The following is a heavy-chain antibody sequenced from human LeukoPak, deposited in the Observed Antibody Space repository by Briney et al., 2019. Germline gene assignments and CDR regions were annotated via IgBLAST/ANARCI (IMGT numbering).Heavy chain of an antibody. CDR1: GGSISSYY. D-gene: IGHD3-22*01. CDR2: IYYSGST. V-gene: IGHV4-59*12. CDR3: ARGPMTYYFDY. J-gene: IGHJ4*02. Sequence: KPSETLSLTCTVSGGSISSYYWSWIRQPPGKGLEWIGYIYYSGSTNYNPSLKSRVTISVDTSKNQFSLKLSSVTAADTAVYYCARGPMTYYFDYWGQGTLATVSS.